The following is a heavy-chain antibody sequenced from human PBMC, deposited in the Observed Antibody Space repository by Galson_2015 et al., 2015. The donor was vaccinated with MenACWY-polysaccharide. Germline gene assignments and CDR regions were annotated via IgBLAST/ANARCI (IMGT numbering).Heavy chain of an antibody. CDR3: VRDSSGWYNAFDI. D-gene: IGHD6-19*01. J-gene: IGHJ3*02. CDR2: IYSGGST. V-gene: IGHV3-53*01. Sequence: SLRLSCAASEFTFSSYWMSWVRQAPGKGLEWVSVIYSGGSTYYADSVKGRFTISRDNSKNTLYLQMNSLRAEDTAVYYCVRDSSGWYNAFDIWGQGTMVTVSS. CDR1: EFTFSSYW.